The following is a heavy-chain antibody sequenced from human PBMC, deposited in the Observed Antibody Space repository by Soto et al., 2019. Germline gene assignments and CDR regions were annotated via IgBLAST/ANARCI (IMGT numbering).Heavy chain of an antibody. CDR3: ARSPLYYDFWSGPGAHYYYGMDV. D-gene: IGHD3-3*01. J-gene: IGHJ6*02. Sequence: SVKVSCKASGYIFTGYHMHWVRQAPGQGLEWMGGIIPIFGTANYAQKFQGRVTITADKSTSTAYMELSSLRSEDTAVYYCARSPLYYDFWSGPGAHYYYGMDVWGQGTTVTVSS. V-gene: IGHV1-69*06. CDR2: IIPIFGTA. CDR1: GYIFTGYH.